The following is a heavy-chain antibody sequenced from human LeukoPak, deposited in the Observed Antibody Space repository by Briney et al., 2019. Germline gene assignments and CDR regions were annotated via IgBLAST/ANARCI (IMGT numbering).Heavy chain of an antibody. CDR2: INHIGST. D-gene: IGHD6-19*01. Sequence: SETLSLTCAVYGGSFSGYYWSWIRQPPGKGLEWIGEINHIGSTNYNPSLKSRVTISVDTSKNQFSLKLSSVTAADTAVYYCASPAVAGIRGTYYYYYGMDVWGKGTTVSVSS. CDR3: ASPAVAGIRGTYYYYYGMDV. J-gene: IGHJ6*04. CDR1: GGSFSGYY. V-gene: IGHV4-34*01.